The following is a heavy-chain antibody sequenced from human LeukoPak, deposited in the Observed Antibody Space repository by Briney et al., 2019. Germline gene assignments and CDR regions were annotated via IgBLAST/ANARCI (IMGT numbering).Heavy chain of an antibody. CDR3: SRRSGHSHGEAFDI. Sequence: QTGGSLRLSCTAAGFTFGDYAMSWFRQAPGKGLEWVGFIRNKAFGGTTDYAASVKGRFSISRDDSKSTAYLQMNSLKTEDTAVYYCSRRSGHSHGEAFDIWGQGTMVTASS. D-gene: IGHD5-18*01. J-gene: IGHJ3*02. V-gene: IGHV3-49*03. CDR2: IRNKAFGGTT. CDR1: GFTFGDYA.